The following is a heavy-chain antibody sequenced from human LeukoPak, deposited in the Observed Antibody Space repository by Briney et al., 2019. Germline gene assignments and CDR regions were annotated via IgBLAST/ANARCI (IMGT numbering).Heavy chain of an antibody. V-gene: IGHV1-3*01. CDR1: GYTFTSYA. CDR3: ARGGYSFDMITFGGVIVRDDY. CDR2: INAGNGNT. J-gene: IGHJ4*02. Sequence: ASVKVSCKASGYTFTSYAMHWVRQAPGQRLEWMGWINAGNGNTKYSQKFQGRVTITRDTSASTAYMELSSLRSEDTAVYYCARGGYSFDMITFGGVIVRDDYWGQGTLVTVSS. D-gene: IGHD3-16*02.